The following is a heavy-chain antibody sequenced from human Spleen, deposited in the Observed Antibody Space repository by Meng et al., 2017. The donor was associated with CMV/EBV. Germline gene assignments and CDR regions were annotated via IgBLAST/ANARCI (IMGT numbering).Heavy chain of an antibody. CDR1: GYTFTSYW. J-gene: IGHJ4*01. CDR3: VRDYGDNGSDY. D-gene: IGHD4-17*01. CDR2: IYPGDSDT. Sequence: SCKTSGYTFTSYWIGWVRQMPGKGLEWMGVIYPGDSDTKYSPAFQGQVTISVDKSINTVYLQWSSLKASDTAMYYCVRDYGDNGSDYWGQGTLVTVSS. V-gene: IGHV5-51*01.